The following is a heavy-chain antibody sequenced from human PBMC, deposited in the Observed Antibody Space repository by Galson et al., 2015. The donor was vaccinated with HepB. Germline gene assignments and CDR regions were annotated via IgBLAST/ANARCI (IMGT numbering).Heavy chain of an antibody. V-gene: IGHV3-11*06. CDR2: ISSSSSYT. CDR1: GFTFSDYY. CDR3: ARDKGSGLGNDAFDI. Sequence: SLRLSCAASGFTFSDYYINWIRQAPGKGLEWVSYISSSSSYTNYADSVKGRFTISRDNAKNSLYLQMNSLRAEDTAVYYCARDKGSGLGNDAFDIWGQGTMVTVFS. D-gene: IGHD6-19*01. J-gene: IGHJ3*02.